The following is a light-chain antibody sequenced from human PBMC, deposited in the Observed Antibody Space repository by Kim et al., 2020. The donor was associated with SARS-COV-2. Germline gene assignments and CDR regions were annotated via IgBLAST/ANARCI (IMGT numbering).Light chain of an antibody. J-gene: IGKJ2*01. V-gene: IGKV1-5*03. CDR2: QAS. CDR3: QQYFSYST. CDR1: QSISDV. Sequence: LSSAVDDRITITCRGRQSISDVLAWYQQKAGKAPKLLIYQASRLQSGVPSRFTGSGSGTEFTLTISSLQPDDFATYYCQQYFSYSTCGRGTKLEIK.